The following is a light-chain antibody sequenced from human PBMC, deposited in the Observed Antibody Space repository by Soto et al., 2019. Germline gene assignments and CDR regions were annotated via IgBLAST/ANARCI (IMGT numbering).Light chain of an antibody. J-gene: IGLJ3*02. CDR2: SNN. CDR1: SSNIGSNY. V-gene: IGLV1-47*02. Sequence: QSVLTQPPSASGTPGQSVTISCSGSSSNIGSNYVYWYQQLPGTAPKLLMYSNNQRPSGVPDRFSGSKSGTSVSLAISGLRSEDEADYYCAAWDDSLSGRVFGGGTPLTVL. CDR3: AAWDDSLSGRV.